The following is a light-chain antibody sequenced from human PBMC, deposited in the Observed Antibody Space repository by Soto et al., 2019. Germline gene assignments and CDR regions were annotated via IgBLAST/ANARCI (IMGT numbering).Light chain of an antibody. CDR1: QTVSSC. V-gene: IGKV3-11*01. Sequence: EVLLTQSPGTLSLSPGERATLSCRASQTVSSCLAWYQQKPGQAPRLLIYDASNRDTGIPARFSGSGSGTDFTLTISSLEPEDFAVYYCQHRSNWPQAFGQGTKVDIK. CDR3: QHRSNWPQA. J-gene: IGKJ1*01. CDR2: DAS.